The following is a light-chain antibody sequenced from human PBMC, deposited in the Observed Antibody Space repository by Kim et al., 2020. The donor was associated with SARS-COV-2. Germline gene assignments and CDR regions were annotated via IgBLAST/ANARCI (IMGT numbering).Light chain of an antibody. V-gene: IGLV3-21*04. J-gene: IGLJ2*01. Sequence: GNTARNTCGENIVGTKSGHWDQQRAGQAPLLVIYFDRDRPSGIPGRFSGSNAGNTATLTISRVEAGDEADYYCQVWDTTNDRGVFGGGTQLTVL. CDR2: FDR. CDR3: QVWDTTNDRGV. CDR1: IVGTKS.